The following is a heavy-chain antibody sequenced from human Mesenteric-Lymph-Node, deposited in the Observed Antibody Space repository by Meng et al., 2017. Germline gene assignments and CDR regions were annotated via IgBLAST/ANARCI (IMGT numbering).Heavy chain of an antibody. CDR1: GYTFTGYY. J-gene: IGHJ1*01. CDR3: ARVAVAGLRYFQH. D-gene: IGHD6-19*01. Sequence: QGQLVESGAGVKKPGAPVKGACKAAGYTFTGYYMHWVRQAPGQGLEWMGWINTNTGNPTYAQGFTGRFVFSLDTSVSTAYLQISSLKAEDTAMYYCARVAVAGLRYFQHWGQGTLVTVSS. CDR2: INTNTGNP. V-gene: IGHV7-4-1*02.